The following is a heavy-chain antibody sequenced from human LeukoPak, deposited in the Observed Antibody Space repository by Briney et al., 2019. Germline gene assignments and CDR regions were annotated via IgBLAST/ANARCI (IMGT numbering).Heavy chain of an antibody. CDR1: GGSISSYY. J-gene: IGHJ4*02. CDR2: ISDSVST. D-gene: IGHD6-13*01. CDR3: ARGQQQLSR. V-gene: IGHV4-59*01. Sequence: KPSETLSPTCTVSGGSISSYYWSWIRQPPGKGLEWIGYISDSVSTNYNPSLKSRVSISVDTSNNQFSLKLSSVTAADTAVYYCARGQQQLSRWGQGTLVTVSS.